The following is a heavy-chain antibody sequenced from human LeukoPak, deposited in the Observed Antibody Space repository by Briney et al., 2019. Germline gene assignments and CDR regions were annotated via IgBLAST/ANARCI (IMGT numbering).Heavy chain of an antibody. CDR2: INWDGGST. J-gene: IGHJ4*01. CDR1: GFSFHVYT. Sequence: PGGSLRLPRAASGFSFHVYTMHWVRQRPGKGLEWVSLINWDGGSTFYADSVKGRFTISRDTSKNSLYLQMHSLRADDTAFYYCAKDLGKVIAAAGTSGFDTWGRGTLVTVSS. V-gene: IGHV3-43*01. CDR3: AKDLGKVIAAAGTSGFDT. D-gene: IGHD6-13*01.